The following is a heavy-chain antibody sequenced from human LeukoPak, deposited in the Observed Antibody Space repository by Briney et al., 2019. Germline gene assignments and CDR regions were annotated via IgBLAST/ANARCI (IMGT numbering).Heavy chain of an antibody. CDR1: GFTFSSYA. J-gene: IGHJ3*02. V-gene: IGHV3-30-3*01. CDR2: ISYDGSNK. D-gene: IGHD1-26*01. Sequence: GGSLRLSCAASGFTFSSYAMHWVRQAPGKGLEWVAVISYDGSNKYYADSVKGRFTISGDNSKNTLYLQMNSLRAEDTAVYYCAREEPGDASDIWGQGTMVTVSS. CDR3: AREEPGDASDI.